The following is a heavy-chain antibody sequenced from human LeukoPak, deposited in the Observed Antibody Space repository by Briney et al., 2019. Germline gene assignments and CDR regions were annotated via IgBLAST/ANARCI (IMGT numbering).Heavy chain of an antibody. V-gene: IGHV3-66*01. CDR2: IYSGGST. CDR3: ARDPGIAAAGDDY. J-gene: IGHJ4*02. D-gene: IGHD6-13*01. CDR1: GFTVSSNY. Sequence: GGSLRLSCAASGFTVSSNYMSWVRQAPGKGLEWVSVIYSGGSTYYADSVKGRFTISRDNSKNTPYLQMNSLRAEDTAVYYCARDPGIAAAGDDYWGQGTLVTVSS.